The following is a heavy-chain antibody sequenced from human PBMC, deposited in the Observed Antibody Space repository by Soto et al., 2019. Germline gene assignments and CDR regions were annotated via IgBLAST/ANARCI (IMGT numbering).Heavy chain of an antibody. V-gene: IGHV1-69*13. CDR3: GGIDCSGGSCYSGSRYYFGMDV. D-gene: IGHD2-15*01. Sequence: SVKVSCKASGGTFSSYAISWVRQAPGQGLEWMGGIIPTFGTANYAQKFQGRVTITADESTSTAYMELSSLRSEGTAVYYCGGIDCSGGSCYSGSRYYFGMDVLGQGTKVTVS. CDR2: IIPTFGTA. J-gene: IGHJ6*02. CDR1: GGTFSSYA.